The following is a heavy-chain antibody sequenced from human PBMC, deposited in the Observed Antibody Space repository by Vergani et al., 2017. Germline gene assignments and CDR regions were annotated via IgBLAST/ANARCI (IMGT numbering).Heavy chain of an antibody. CDR2: IIPIFGTA. D-gene: IGHD6-13*01. Sequence: QVQLVQSGAEVKKPGSSVKVSCKASGGTFSSYAISWVRQAPGQWLEWMGGIIPIFGTANYAQKLQGRVTITADESTSTAYMELSSLRSEDTAVYYCARGGIAAAGMNLFDPWGQGTLVTVSS. J-gene: IGHJ5*02. CDR1: GGTFSSYA. CDR3: ARGGIAAAGMNLFDP. V-gene: IGHV1-69*01.